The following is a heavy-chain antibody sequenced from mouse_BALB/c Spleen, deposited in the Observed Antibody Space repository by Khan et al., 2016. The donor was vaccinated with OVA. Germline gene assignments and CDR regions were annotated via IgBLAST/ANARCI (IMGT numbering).Heavy chain of an antibody. D-gene: IGHD1-1*01. V-gene: IGHV3-2*02. CDR2: ISYNGHT. J-gene: IGHJ2*01. CDR1: GYSITSDYA. Sequence: EVKLVESGPGLVKPSQSLSLTCTVTGYSITSDYAWNWIWQFPGNKLEWMGYISYNGHTKSNPSLQSRISITRDTSKNHFFLQLNSVTPEDTATYYCARIYGGDFDYWGKGTTLTVSS. CDR3: ARIYGGDFDY.